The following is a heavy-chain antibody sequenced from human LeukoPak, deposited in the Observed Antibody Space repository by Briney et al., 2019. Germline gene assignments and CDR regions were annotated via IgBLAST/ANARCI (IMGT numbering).Heavy chain of an antibody. CDR3: ARDLGY. Sequence: GGSLRLSCAASGFIFTSYWMSRVRQAPGKGLEWVANIKQDGSEKYYVDSVKGRFTISRDNAKNSLYLQMNSLRAEDTAVYYCARDLGYWGQGTLVTVSS. J-gene: IGHJ4*02. V-gene: IGHV3-7*01. CDR1: GFIFTSYW. D-gene: IGHD3-16*01. CDR2: IKQDGSEK.